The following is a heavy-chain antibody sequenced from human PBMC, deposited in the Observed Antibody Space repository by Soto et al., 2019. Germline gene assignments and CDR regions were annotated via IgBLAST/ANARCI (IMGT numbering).Heavy chain of an antibody. V-gene: IGHV4-31*03. J-gene: IGHJ4*02. CDR1: GGSISSGGYT. CDR3: ARSGYSYGPNPLLY. D-gene: IGHD5-18*01. CDR2: IYYSGST. Sequence: QLQLQEPGPGRVKPSQTLSLTSPVSGGSISSGGYTWSGVPQHPGKGLKWIGYIYYSGSTYYNPYLKSRVTISVDTSKNQFSLKLSSVTAADTAVYYCARSGYSYGPNPLLYWGQGTLVTVSS.